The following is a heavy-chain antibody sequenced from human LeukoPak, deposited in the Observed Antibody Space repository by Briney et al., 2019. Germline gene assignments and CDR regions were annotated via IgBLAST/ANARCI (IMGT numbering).Heavy chain of an antibody. CDR1: GFTFSDYY. V-gene: IGHV3-11*04. D-gene: IGHD2-2*01. CDR3: ARVYCSSTSCPNWFDP. CDR2: ISSSGSTI. Sequence: GGSLRLSCAASGFTFSDYYMSWIRRAPGKGLEWVSYISSSGSTIYYADSVKGRFTISRDNAKNSLYLQMNSLRAEDTAVYYCARVYCSSTSCPNWFDPWGQGTLVTVSS. J-gene: IGHJ5*02.